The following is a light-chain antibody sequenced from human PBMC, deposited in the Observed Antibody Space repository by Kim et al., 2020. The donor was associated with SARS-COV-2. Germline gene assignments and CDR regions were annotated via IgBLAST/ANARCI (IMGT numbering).Light chain of an antibody. CDR2: EDD. V-gene: IGLV6-57*04. J-gene: IGLJ2*01. CDR3: QSYNRDNVL. Sequence: NFMLTQPHSVSESPGKTVTISCTRSSGSIDDNYVQWYQQRPGGVPTTVIYEDDQRPSGVSDRFSGSIDNCSNSASLTISGLRTEDVADYYCQSYNRDNVLFGGGTQLTVL. CDR1: SGSIDDNY.